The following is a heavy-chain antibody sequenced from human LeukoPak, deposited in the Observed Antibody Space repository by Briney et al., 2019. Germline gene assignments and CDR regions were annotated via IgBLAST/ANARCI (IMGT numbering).Heavy chain of an antibody. CDR1: GGSFSGYY. J-gene: IGHJ2*01. CDR3: ARGVLGPYYFDL. V-gene: IGHV4-34*01. CDR2: INHSGST. D-gene: IGHD7-27*01. Sequence: SETLPLTCAVYGGSFSGYYWSWIRQPPGKGLEWIGEINHSGSTNYNPSLKSRVTISGDPSKNQVSLRVNSVTAADTAMYYCARGVLGPYYFDLWGRGTLVTVSS.